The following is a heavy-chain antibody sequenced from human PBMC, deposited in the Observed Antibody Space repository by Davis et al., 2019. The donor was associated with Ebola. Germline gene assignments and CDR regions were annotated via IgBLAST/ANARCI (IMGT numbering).Heavy chain of an antibody. CDR3: ARVDQIQLWPDKFDY. CDR2: INSDGSST. V-gene: IGHV3-74*01. CDR1: GFTFSSYA. J-gene: IGHJ4*02. Sequence: GESLKISCAASGFTFSSYAMTWVRQAPGKGLVWVSRINSDGSSTSYADSVKGRFTISRDNAKNTLYLQMNSLRAEDTAVYYCARVDQIQLWPDKFDYWGQGTLVTVSS. D-gene: IGHD5-18*01.